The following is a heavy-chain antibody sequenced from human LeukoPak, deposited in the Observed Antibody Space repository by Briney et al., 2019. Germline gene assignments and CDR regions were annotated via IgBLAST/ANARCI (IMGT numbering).Heavy chain of an antibody. CDR2: IYHSGST. Sequence: SETLSLTCTVSGYSISSGYYWGWIRQPPGKGLEWIGSIYHSGSTYYNPSLKSRVTISVDTSKNQFSLKLSSVTAADTAVYYCARVAYDYVWGSYRYSGHYYYMDVWGKGTTVTVSS. V-gene: IGHV4-38-2*02. CDR3: ARVAYDYVWGSYRYSGHYYYMDV. D-gene: IGHD3-16*02. CDR1: GYSISSGYY. J-gene: IGHJ6*03.